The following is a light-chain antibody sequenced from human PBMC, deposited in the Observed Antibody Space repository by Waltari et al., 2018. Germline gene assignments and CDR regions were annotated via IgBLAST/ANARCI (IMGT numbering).Light chain of an antibody. J-gene: IGLJ1*01. V-gene: IGLV1-47*01. CDR3: AVWEGSLKV. CDR2: KNH. Sequence: SVLTQPPSVSGTPGQRVTISCSGSTSNVGTNYFFWYQPLPGAAPRLLIYKNHQRPSGVPARFSGSKSGTSASLAISGLRSEDEGDYYCAVWEGSLKVFGAGTKVTVL. CDR1: TSNVGTNY.